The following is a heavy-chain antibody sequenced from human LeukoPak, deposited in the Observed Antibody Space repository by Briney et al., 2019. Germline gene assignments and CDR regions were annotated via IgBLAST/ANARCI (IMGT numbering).Heavy chain of an antibody. J-gene: IGHJ5*02. CDR3: ARAGQVLGQIDP. CDR2: FYYSGST. D-gene: IGHD3-16*01. V-gene: IGHV4-39*07. CDR1: GGSIINSTYY. Sequence: SETLSLTCTVSGGSIINSTYYWGWIRQSPGKGVEWIGSFYYSGSTYYNPSLKSRVTISVDTSKNQFSLNLNSVTAADTAVYYCARAGQVLGQIDPWGQGTLVTVSS.